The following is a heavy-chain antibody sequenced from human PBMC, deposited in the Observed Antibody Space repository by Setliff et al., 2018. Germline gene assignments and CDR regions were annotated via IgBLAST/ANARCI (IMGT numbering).Heavy chain of an antibody. CDR2: ISGSASST. CDR1: GFTFSNYA. CDR3: ARGAFGNGLNFRYFDY. Sequence: GGSLRLSCAASGFTFSNYAMGWVRQAPGEGLEWVSSISGSASSTYYADSVKGRFTISRDNSKNTLFLQMLSLRVEDTAVYYCARGAFGNGLNFRYFDYWGQGTLVTVSS. D-gene: IGHD3-16*01. J-gene: IGHJ4*02. V-gene: IGHV3-23*01.